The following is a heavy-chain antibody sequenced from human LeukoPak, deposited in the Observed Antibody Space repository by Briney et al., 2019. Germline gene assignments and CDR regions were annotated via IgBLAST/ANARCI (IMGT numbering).Heavy chain of an antibody. D-gene: IGHD3-22*01. CDR3: ARGGLYDSSGYSDAFDI. V-gene: IGHV4-34*01. CDR2: INHSGST. CDR1: GGSFSGYY. Sequence: SETLSLTCAVYGGSFSGYYWSWTRQPPGKGLEWIGEINHSGSTNYNPSLKSRVTISVDTSKNQFSLKLSSVTAADTAVYYCARGGLYDSSGYSDAFDIWGQGTMVTVSS. J-gene: IGHJ3*02.